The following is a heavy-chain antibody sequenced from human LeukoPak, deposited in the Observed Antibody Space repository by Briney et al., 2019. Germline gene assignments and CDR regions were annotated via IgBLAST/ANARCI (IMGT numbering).Heavy chain of an antibody. D-gene: IGHD6-19*01. Sequence: GGSLRLSCAASGLTFSSYWMSWVRQAPGKGLEWVANIKHDGSEKNYVDSVKGRFTISRDNAKNSLYLQMNSLRAEDTAVYYCAIQNNGWFNYWGQGTLVTVSS. CDR2: IKHDGSEK. CDR1: GLTFSSYW. V-gene: IGHV3-7*05. CDR3: AIQNNGWFNY. J-gene: IGHJ4*02.